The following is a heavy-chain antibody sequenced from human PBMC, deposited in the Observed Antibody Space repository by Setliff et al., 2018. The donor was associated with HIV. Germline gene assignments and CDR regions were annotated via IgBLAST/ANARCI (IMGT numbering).Heavy chain of an antibody. CDR2: MNLNSDVA. D-gene: IGHD3-10*01. Sequence: RASVKVSCKSSGSTFNNYDIIWLRQATGQGLEWLGWMNLNSDVAGYAPGFHDRLTMTRSTSMDTTNLELRSLRSEDTAVYYCARGKGVRGVIITGGLAVWGKGTTVTVSS. V-gene: IGHV1-8*01. J-gene: IGHJ6*04. CDR1: GSTFNNYD. CDR3: ARGKGVRGVIITGGLAV.